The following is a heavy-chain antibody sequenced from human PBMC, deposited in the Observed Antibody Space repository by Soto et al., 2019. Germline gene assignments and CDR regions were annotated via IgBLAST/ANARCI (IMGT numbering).Heavy chain of an antibody. Sequence: ASVKVSCKASGYTFTSYDINWVRQATGQGLEWMGWMNPNSGNTGYAQKFQGRVTMTRNTSISTAYMELSSLRSEDTAVYYCARRIVYDFWSGYFTTHRYNCFDPGGQETLVTVSS. D-gene: IGHD3-3*01. V-gene: IGHV1-8*01. CDR3: ARRIVYDFWSGYFTTHRYNCFDP. J-gene: IGHJ5*02. CDR1: GYTFTSYD. CDR2: MNPNSGNT.